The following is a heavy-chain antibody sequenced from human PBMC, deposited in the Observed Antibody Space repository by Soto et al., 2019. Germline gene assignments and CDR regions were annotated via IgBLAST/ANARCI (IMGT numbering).Heavy chain of an antibody. CDR3: ARRKVVVAAYYYYYGMDV. CDR1: GGSISSSSYY. J-gene: IGHJ6*02. Sequence: LSLTCTVSGGSISSSSYYWGWIRQPPGKGLEWIGSIYYSGSTYYNPSLKSRVTISVDTSKNQFSLKLSSVTAADTAVYYCARRKVVVAAYYYYYGMDVWGQGTTVTVSS. D-gene: IGHD2-15*01. V-gene: IGHV4-39*01. CDR2: IYYSGST.